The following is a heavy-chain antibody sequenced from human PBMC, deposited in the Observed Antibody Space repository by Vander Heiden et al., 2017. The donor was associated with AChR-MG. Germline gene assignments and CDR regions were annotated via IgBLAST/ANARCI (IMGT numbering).Heavy chain of an antibody. Sequence: QVPLVQSGAVVKKPGSSVKVSCTASVVTFSSSALSWVRHAPGQGLEWMGRIIPSVGIANYAQKFQGRVTITADKSTSTAYMELSSLRSEDTAVYYCAILYCSGGSCYSPGSTYYYYGMDVWGQGTTVTVSS. CDR3: AILYCSGGSCYSPGSTYYYYGMDV. J-gene: IGHJ6*02. CDR1: VVTFSSSA. V-gene: IGHV1-69*04. CDR2: IIPSVGIA. D-gene: IGHD2-15*01.